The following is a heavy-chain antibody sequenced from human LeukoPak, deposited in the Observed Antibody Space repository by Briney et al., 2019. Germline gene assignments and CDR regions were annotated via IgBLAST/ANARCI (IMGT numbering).Heavy chain of an antibody. Sequence: GWSLRLSCAASGFTFSSYAMSWVRQAPGKGLGRVSAISGSDGSTYYADSVKGRFTISRDNSKNTLYLQMNSLRAEDTAVYYCAKPFLGSYHYYGMDVWGQGTTVTVSS. CDR3: AKPFLGSYHYYGMDV. D-gene: IGHD1-26*01. CDR2: ISGSDGST. V-gene: IGHV3-23*01. J-gene: IGHJ6*02. CDR1: GFTFSSYA.